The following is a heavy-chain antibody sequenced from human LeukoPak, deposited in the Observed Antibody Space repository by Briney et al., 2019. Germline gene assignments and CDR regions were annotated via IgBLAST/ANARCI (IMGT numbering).Heavy chain of an antibody. Sequence: GGSLRLSCAASGFTFSSYAMYWVRQAPGKGLEYVSGISSNGGITYYADSVKGRFTISRDNSKNTLYIQMSSLRAEDPAVYYCVNRGGLLLYFIYWGQGTLVTVSS. CDR2: ISSNGGIT. D-gene: IGHD3-22*01. CDR1: GFTFSSYA. CDR3: VNRGGLLLYFIY. V-gene: IGHV3-64D*06. J-gene: IGHJ4*02.